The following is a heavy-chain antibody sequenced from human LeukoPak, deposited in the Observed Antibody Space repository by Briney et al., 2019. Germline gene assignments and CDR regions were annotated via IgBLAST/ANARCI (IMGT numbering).Heavy chain of an antibody. CDR1: GFIFSKDS. CDR2: ISSSSSSI. CDR3: ARDLMVRGVTDY. J-gene: IGHJ4*02. V-gene: IGHV3-48*01. D-gene: IGHD3-10*01. Sequence: GGSLRLSCAASGFIFSKDSMNWGRQAPGKGLEWVSYISSSSSSIYYADSVKGRFTISRDNAKNSLFLQLDSLRVEDTAVYYCARDLMVRGVTDYWGQGTLVTVSS.